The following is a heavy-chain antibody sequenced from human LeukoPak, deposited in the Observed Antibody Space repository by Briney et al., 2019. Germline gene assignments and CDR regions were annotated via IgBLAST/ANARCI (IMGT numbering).Heavy chain of an antibody. CDR3: ASSTSFVDAFDI. J-gene: IGHJ3*02. V-gene: IGHV3-30*03. CDR1: GFTFSSYG. D-gene: IGHD2-2*01. CDR2: ISYDGSNK. Sequence: GRSLRLSCAASGFTFSSYGMHWVRQAPGKGLEWVAVISYDGSNKYYADSVKGRFTISRDNSKNTLYLQMNSLRAEDTAVYYCASSTSFVDAFDIWGQGTMVTVSS.